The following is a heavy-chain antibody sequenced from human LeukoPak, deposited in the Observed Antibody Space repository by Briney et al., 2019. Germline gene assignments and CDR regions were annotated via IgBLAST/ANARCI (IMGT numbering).Heavy chain of an antibody. D-gene: IGHD6-19*01. J-gene: IGHJ4*02. CDR1: RYTFTSYD. CDR3: ARGSNKQWGGGIDY. V-gene: IGHV1-8*01. CDR2: MNPNSGNT. Sequence: ASVKVSCKASRYTFTSYDINWVRQATGQGLEWMGWMNPNSGNTGYAQKFQGRVTMTRNTSISTAYMELSSLRSEDTAVYYCARGSNKQWGGGIDYWGQGTLVTVSS.